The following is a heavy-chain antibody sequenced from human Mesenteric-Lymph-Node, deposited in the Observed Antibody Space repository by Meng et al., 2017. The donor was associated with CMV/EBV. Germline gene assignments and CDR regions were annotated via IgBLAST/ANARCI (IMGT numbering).Heavy chain of an antibody. V-gene: IGHV3-74*01. J-gene: IGHJ4*02. CDR1: GFTFNNYW. CDR3: VRDLETLTGYLLGR. Sequence: GGSLRLSCEASGFTFNNYWMHWVRQVPGKGLVWVSRINSDGTITSYADSVKGRFIISRDNAKNTLYLQGNSLRDEDTAVYYCVRDLETLTGYLLGRWGQGTLVTVSS. CDR2: INSDGTIT. D-gene: IGHD3-9*01.